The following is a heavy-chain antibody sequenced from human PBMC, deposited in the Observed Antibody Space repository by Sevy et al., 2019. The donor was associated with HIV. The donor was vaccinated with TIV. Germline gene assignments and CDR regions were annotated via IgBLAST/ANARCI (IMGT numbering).Heavy chain of an antibody. V-gene: IGHV1-2*02. Sequence: ASVKVSCKASGYTFTGYYMHWVRQAPGQGLEWMGWINPNSGGTNYALKFQGRVTMTRDTSISTAYMELSRLRSDDTAVYYCARDVTAYYYDSSGYYDGDAFDIWGQGTMVTVSS. D-gene: IGHD3-22*01. CDR1: GYTFTGYY. CDR3: ARDVTAYYYDSSGYYDGDAFDI. J-gene: IGHJ3*02. CDR2: INPNSGGT.